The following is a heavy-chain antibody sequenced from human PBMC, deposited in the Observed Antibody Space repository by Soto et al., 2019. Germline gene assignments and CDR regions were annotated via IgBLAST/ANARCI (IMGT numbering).Heavy chain of an antibody. CDR1: GDSVSSNSAG. J-gene: IGHJ6*03. D-gene: IGHD5-12*01. Sequence: QVQLHLSGPGLMAPSQTLSLTCAISGDSVSSNSAGWNWVRQTPSRGLEWLGRTYYKSRWFNNYAVSVKSRRTINPDTSQNQFSLHLDSVTPEDTAVYFCARGSWDDVSGHYYMDVWGKGTTVTVSS. CDR2: TYYKSRWFN. CDR3: ARGSWDDVSGHYYMDV. V-gene: IGHV6-1*01.